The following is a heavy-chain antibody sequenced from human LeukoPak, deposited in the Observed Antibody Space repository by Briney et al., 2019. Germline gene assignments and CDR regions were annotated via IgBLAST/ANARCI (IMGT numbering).Heavy chain of an antibody. CDR2: INPNSGGT. J-gene: IGHJ6*03. CDR1: GYTFTGYY. CDR3: ARGVAVTALPYYYYYVDV. D-gene: IGHD2-21*02. Sequence: ASVKVSCKASGYTFTGYYMHWARQAPGQGLEWMGWINPNSGGTNYAQKFQGRVTMTRDTSISTAYMELSRLRSDDTALYYCARGVAVTALPYYYYYVDVWGKGTTVTISS. V-gene: IGHV1-2*02.